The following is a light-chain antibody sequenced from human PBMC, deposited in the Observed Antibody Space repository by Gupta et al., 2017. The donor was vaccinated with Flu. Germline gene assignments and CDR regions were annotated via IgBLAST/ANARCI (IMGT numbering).Light chain of an antibody. J-gene: IGKJ4*01. CDR3: QLRSNWPPLT. CDR2: DAS. V-gene: IGKV3-11*01. CDR1: QSVSSY. Sequence: EIVLTQSPATLSLSPGERATLSCRASQSVSSYLDWYQQKPGQAPRLLIYDASNRDTGITARFSGSGYGKELTLTISSREQEEFAGYYCQLRSNWPPLTFGGGTKVEIK.